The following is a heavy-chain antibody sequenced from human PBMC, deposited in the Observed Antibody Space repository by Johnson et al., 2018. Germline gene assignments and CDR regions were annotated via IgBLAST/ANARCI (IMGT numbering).Heavy chain of an antibody. CDR1: GFTFSSYA. D-gene: IGHD3-22*01. J-gene: IGHJ6*03. Sequence: VQLVESGGGVVQPGRSLRLSCAASGFTFSSYALHWVRQAPGKGLEWVAFISYDGNNKHYADSVKGRFTISRDKSKNPVYLKMNSLRPEDTAGYYCAREGRRKITHSYDTSKYYYYMDVWGKGTTVTVSS. CDR2: ISYDGNNK. CDR3: AREGRRKITHSYDTSKYYYYMDV. V-gene: IGHV3-30-3*01.